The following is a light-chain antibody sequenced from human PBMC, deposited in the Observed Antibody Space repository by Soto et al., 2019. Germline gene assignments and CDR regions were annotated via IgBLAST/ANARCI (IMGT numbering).Light chain of an antibody. Sequence: EIVLTQSPGTLSLSPGERATLSCRASQSVSSSYLAWYQQKPGQAPRLLIFGASTRATGIPARFSGSGSGTEFILTISSLQSEDSAVYYCHQYNYWPPETFGQGTKVDNK. J-gene: IGKJ1*01. V-gene: IGKV3-15*01. CDR2: GAS. CDR1: QSVSSSY. CDR3: HQYNYWPPET.